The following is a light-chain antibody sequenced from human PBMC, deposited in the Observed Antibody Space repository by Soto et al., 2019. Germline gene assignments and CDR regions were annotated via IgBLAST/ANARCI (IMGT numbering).Light chain of an antibody. CDR3: SSYAGSNPVV. CDR1: SSDVGGYNY. CDR2: EVS. V-gene: IGLV2-8*01. J-gene: IGLJ7*01. Sequence: QSALTQPPSASGSPGQSVTISCTGTSSDVGGYNYVSWYQQHPGKAPKLMIYEVSERPSGVPDRFSGSKSGNTASPTVSGLQAEDEVDYYCSSYAGSNPVVFGGGTQLTVL.